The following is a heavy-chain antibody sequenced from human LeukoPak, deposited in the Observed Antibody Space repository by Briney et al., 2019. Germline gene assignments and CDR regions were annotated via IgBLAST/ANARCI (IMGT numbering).Heavy chain of an antibody. CDR3: ARRRGGSGSYYKKQHFDY. V-gene: IGHV4-34*01. Sequence: SETLCLTCAVYGASFSGYYWSWIRQPPGKGLEWIGEINHSGSTNYNPSLKSRVTISVDTSKNQFSLKLSSVTAADTAVYYCARRRGGSGSYYKKQHFDYWGQGTLVTVSS. CDR2: INHSGST. J-gene: IGHJ4*02. CDR1: GASFSGYY. D-gene: IGHD3-10*01.